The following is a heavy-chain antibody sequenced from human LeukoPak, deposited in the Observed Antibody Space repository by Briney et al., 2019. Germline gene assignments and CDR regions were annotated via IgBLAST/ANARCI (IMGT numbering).Heavy chain of an antibody. CDR3: ARDPLLNWNSDKQNAFDI. V-gene: IGHV4-61*02. D-gene: IGHD1-7*01. CDR2: IYTSGST. J-gene: IGHJ3*02. CDR1: GGSISRGSYY. Sequence: PSETLSLTCSVSGGSISRGSYYWSWIRQPAGKGLEWIVRIYTSGSTNYHPSLKSRVTMSVDTSKNQFSLKLSSVTAADTAVYYCARDPLLNWNSDKQNAFDIWGQGTMVTVSS.